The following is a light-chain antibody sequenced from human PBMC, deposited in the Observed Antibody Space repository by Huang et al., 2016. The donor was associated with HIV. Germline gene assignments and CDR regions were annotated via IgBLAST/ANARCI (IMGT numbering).Light chain of an antibody. CDR3: QHRSNWPIT. CDR1: QSVNSF. CDR2: DAS. J-gene: IGKJ5*01. V-gene: IGKV3-11*01. Sequence: ETVLTQSPATLSLSPGERATLSCRASQSVNSFLAWYQQKPGQAPRLLIYDASNRATGIPARFSGSGSGTDFTLTISSLEPEDFAVYYYQHRSNWPITFGQGTRLEIK.